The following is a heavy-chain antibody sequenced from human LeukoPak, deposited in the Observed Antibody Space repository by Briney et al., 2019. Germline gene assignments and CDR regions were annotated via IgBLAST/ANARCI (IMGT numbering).Heavy chain of an antibody. CDR1: GGSISSSTNY. CDR2: IYYSGST. Sequence: SETLSLTCTVSGGSISSSTNYWGWIRQPPGKGLEWIGSIYYSGSTYYNPSLKSRVAISVVTSKNQFSLKLSSVTAADTAVYYCARFSGLGHYYYYMDVWGKGTTVTVSS. J-gene: IGHJ6*03. D-gene: IGHD3-10*01. CDR3: ARFSGLGHYYYYMDV. V-gene: IGHV4-39*07.